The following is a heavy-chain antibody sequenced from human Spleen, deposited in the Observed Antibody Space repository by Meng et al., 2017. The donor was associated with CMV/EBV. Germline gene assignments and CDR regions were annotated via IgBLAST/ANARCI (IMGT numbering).Heavy chain of an antibody. CDR3: ARQAPDNWFDP. CDR1: SGPLNSGRYY. CDR2: TYYDGTT. Sequence: CPVFSGPLNSGRYYWSWIRQLPEKGLEWIGYTYYDGTTHYDWSLRSRVTISVDTSKNQFSLKLSSVTAADTAVYYCARQAPDNWFDPWGQGALVTVSS. V-gene: IGHV4-31*03. J-gene: IGHJ5*02.